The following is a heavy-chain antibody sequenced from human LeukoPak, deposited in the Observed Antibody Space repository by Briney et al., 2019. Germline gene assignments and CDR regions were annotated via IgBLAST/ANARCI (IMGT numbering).Heavy chain of an antibody. J-gene: IGHJ4*02. D-gene: IGHD5-18*01. CDR1: GFNFRRYA. CDR2: ISYDGSNK. V-gene: IGHV3-30-3*01. Sequence: GGSLSLSCAASGFNFRRYAMHWVRQAPGKGLEWVAVISYDGSNKYYADSVKGRFTITRDNSKNTLDLQMNSLRAEDTAVYYCARHPGYGHNFVDYWGQGTLVTVSS. CDR3: ARHPGYGHNFVDY.